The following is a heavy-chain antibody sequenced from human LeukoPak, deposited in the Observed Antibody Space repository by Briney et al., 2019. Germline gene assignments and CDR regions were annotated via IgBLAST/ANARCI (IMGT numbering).Heavy chain of an antibody. CDR2: IYTSGST. J-gene: IGHJ4*02. Sequence: SETLSLTCTVSGGSISSYYWSWIRQPAGKGLEWIGRIYTSGSTNYNPSLKSRVTMSVDTSKNQFSLKLSSVTAADTAVYYCARDGRDGYSSPPFDYWGQGTLVTVSS. CDR1: GGSISSYY. CDR3: ARDGRDGYSSPPFDY. D-gene: IGHD5-24*01. V-gene: IGHV4-4*07.